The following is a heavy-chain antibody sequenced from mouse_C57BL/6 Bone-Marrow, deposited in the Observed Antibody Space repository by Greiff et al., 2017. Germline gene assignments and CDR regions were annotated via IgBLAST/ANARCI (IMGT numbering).Heavy chain of an antibody. CDR2: IYPGSGNT. CDR1: GYTFTDYY. D-gene: IGHD2-4*01. V-gene: IGHV1-76*01. CDR3: ARRGIYDYDEGADY. Sequence: QVQLKESGAELVRPGASVKLSCKASGYTFTDYYINWVKQRPGQGLEWIARIYPGSGNTYYNEKFKGKATLTAEKSSSTAYMQLSSLTSEDSAVYFCARRGIYDYDEGADYWGQGTTLTVSS. J-gene: IGHJ2*01.